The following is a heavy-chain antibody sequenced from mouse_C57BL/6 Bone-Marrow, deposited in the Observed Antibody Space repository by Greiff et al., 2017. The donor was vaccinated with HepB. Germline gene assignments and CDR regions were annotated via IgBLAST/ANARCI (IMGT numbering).Heavy chain of an antibody. CDR2: IYPGSGNT. D-gene: IGHD3-3*01. CDR3: ARWAGSGY. J-gene: IGHJ2*01. V-gene: IGHV1-66*01. CDR1: GYSFTSYY. Sequence: VQLVESGPELVKPGASVKISCKASGYSFTSYYIHWVKQRPGQGLEWIGWIYPGSGNTKYNEKFKGKATLTADTSSSTAYMQLSSLTSEDSAVYYCARWAGSGYWGQGTTLTVSS.